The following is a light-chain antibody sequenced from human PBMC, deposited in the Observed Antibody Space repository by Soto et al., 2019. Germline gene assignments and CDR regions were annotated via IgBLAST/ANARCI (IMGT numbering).Light chain of an antibody. V-gene: IGKV3-20*01. CDR2: GAS. J-gene: IGKJ5*01. CDR1: QSVRNNF. CDR3: QQYGSSSIT. Sequence: EIVMTQSPATLSVSPGERATLSCRASQSVRNNFLAWYQHKPGQAPRLLIYGASSRATGIPDRFSGSGSGTDFTLTISRLEPEDFAVFYCQQYGSSSITFGQVTRLEIK.